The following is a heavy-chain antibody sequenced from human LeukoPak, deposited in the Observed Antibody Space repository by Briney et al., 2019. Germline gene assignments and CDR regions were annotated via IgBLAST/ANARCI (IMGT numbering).Heavy chain of an antibody. CDR1: GYTFTTYG. V-gene: IGHV1-18*01. CDR3: ARTVTTSSYYFDY. Sequence: ASEKVSCKASGYTFTTYGVSWVRQAPGQGLEWMGWISGYDGNTNYAQKLRGRVTMTTDTSTSTAYMDLRSLRSDDTALYYCARTVTTSSYYFDYWGQGTLVTVSS. D-gene: IGHD4-17*01. CDR2: ISGYDGNT. J-gene: IGHJ4*02.